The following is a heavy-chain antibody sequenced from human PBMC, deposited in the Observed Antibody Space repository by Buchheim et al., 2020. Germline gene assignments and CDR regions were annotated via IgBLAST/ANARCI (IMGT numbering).Heavy chain of an antibody. CDR2: ISYDGSNK. CDR3: AKDRVGDGYNSYFDY. V-gene: IGHV3-30*18. D-gene: IGHD5-24*01. J-gene: IGHJ4*02. Sequence: QVQLVESGGGVVQPGRSLRLSCAASGFTFSSYGMHWVRQAPGQGLEWVAVISYDGSNKYYADSVKGRFTISRDNSKNTLYLQMNSLRAEDTAVYYCAKDRVGDGYNSYFDYWGQGTL. CDR1: GFTFSSYG.